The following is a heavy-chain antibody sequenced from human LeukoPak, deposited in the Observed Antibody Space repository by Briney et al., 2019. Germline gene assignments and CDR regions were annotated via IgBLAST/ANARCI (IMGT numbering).Heavy chain of an antibody. D-gene: IGHD3-10*01. CDR2: IYYSGST. Sequence: SETLSLTCTVSGGSISSYYWSWIRQPPGKGLEWIGYIYYSGSTNYNPSLKSRVTISVDTSKNQFSLKLSSVTAADTAVYYCARERIGVSITMVRGVIDYWGQGTLVTVSS. CDR1: GGSISSYY. J-gene: IGHJ4*02. CDR3: ARERIGVSITMVRGVIDY. V-gene: IGHV4-59*01.